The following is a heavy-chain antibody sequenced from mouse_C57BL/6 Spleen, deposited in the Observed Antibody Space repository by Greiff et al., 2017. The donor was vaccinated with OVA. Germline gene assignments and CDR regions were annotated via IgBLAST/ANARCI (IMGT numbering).Heavy chain of an antibody. CDR3: ARKGSTAPCAY. J-gene: IGHJ3*01. CDR2: INPSNGGT. V-gene: IGHV1-53*01. CDR1: GYTFTSYW. Sequence: QVQLQQPGTELVKPGASVKLSCKASGYTFTSYWMHWVKQRPGQGLEWIGNINPSNGGTNYNEQFKSKATLTVAKSSSTAYMQLSSRTSEDSAVYYGARKGSTAPCAYWGQGTLVTVSA. D-gene: IGHD3-2*01.